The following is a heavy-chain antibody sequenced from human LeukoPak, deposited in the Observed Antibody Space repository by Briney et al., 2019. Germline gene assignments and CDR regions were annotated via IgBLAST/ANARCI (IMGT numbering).Heavy chain of an antibody. Sequence: PSETLSLTCAVSGGSISSSNWWSWVRQPPGKGLEWIGYIYYSGSTNYNPSLKSRVTISVDTSKNQFSLKLSSVTAADTAVYYCARDGYDFWSGYYHSSWFDPWGQGTLVTVSS. CDR1: GGSISSSNW. CDR2: IYYSGST. D-gene: IGHD3-3*01. V-gene: IGHV4-4*02. CDR3: ARDGYDFWSGYYHSSWFDP. J-gene: IGHJ5*02.